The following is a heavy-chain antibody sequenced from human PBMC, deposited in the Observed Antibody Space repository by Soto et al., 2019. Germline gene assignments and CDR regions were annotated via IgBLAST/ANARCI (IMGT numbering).Heavy chain of an antibody. J-gene: IGHJ4*02. V-gene: IGHV4-4*02. CDR2: IYHSGST. CDR1: GASISSTSSNDW. Sequence: QVQLQESGPGLVKPSGTLSLTCTVSGASISSTSSNDWWSWVRQPPGKGLEWIGEIYHSGSTNYNPSLKSXXTXSXXKSKNQFSLRLSSVTAADTAVYYCAKMLGATLVDYWGQGSLVTVSS. D-gene: IGHD1-26*01. CDR3: AKMLGATLVDY.